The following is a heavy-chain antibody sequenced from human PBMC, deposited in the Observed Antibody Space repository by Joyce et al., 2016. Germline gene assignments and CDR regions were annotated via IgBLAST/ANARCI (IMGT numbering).Heavy chain of an antibody. Sequence: EVQLLESGGGLVQPGGSLRLSCTASGFTFSGYAMTWVRQAPGKGLGWVSTMGDNDATTYYADSVRGRFTISRDNSKNTLFLKMISLRVEDTAVYYCAKDVGNSEHIIIVPAGMDYWGQGTLVTVSS. CDR3: AKDVGNSEHIIIVPAGMDY. CDR1: GFTFSGYA. V-gene: IGHV3-23*01. CDR2: MGDNDATT. J-gene: IGHJ4*02. D-gene: IGHD2-2*01.